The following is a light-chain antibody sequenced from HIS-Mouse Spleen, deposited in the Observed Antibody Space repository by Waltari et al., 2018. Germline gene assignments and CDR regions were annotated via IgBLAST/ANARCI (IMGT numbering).Light chain of an antibody. V-gene: IGLV2-14*03. CDR3: SSYTSSSTEV. Sequence: QSALTQPASVSGSPGQSITISCTGTSSDVGGYNYVSWYQQHPGKAPILMIYDVSNRPSGVSNRFSGAKSGNTASLTISGLQAEDEADYYCSSYTSSSTEVFGGGTKLTVL. J-gene: IGLJ2*01. CDR1: SSDVGGYNY. CDR2: DVS.